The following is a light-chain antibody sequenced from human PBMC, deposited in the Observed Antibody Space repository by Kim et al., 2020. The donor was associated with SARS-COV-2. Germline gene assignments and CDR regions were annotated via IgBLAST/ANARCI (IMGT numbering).Light chain of an antibody. CDR2: GKN. CDR3: KSRGTSGNVV. V-gene: IGLV3-19*01. CDR1: SLRSYY. Sequence: VALGQTVRITGRGDSLRSYYATRYQQKPGQAPVLVIYGKNNRPSGIPDRFSGSSSGNTASLTITGAQAEDEADYYCKSRGTSGNVVFGGGTQLTVL. J-gene: IGLJ2*01.